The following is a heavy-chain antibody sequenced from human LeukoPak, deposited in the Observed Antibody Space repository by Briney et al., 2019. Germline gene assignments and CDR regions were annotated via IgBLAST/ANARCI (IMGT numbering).Heavy chain of an antibody. J-gene: IGHJ4*02. CDR2: IYYSGST. Sequence: PSETLSLTCTVSGGSISSSSYYWGWIRQPPGKGLEWIGSIYYSGSTYYNPSLKSRVTISVDTSKNQFSLKLSSVTAADTAVYYCARLGHYYDSSGYLNYRGQGTLVTVSS. D-gene: IGHD3-22*01. V-gene: IGHV4-39*01. CDR3: ARLGHYYDSSGYLNY. CDR1: GGSISSSSYY.